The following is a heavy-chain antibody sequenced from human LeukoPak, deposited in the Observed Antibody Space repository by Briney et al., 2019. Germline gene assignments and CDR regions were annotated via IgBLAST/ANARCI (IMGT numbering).Heavy chain of an antibody. V-gene: IGHV3-48*03. D-gene: IGHD7-27*01. CDR3: ARGPSTWADY. J-gene: IGHJ4*02. CDR2: ISSRGGTI. Sequence: GGSLRLSCAGSGFSFNTYGMHWVRQAPGKGLEWLSYISSRGGTIDYADSVKGRFTISRDNANNSLYLQTNSLRAEDTAVYFCARGPSTWADYWGQGTLVFVSS. CDR1: GFSFNTYG.